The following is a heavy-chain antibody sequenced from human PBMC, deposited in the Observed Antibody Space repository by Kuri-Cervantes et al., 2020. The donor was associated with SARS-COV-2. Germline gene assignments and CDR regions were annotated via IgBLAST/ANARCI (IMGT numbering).Heavy chain of an antibody. V-gene: IGHV3-74*01. CDR1: GFTFRSYW. Sequence: GESLKISCKGSGFTFRSYWMHWVRQVPGKGLVWVARINSDEVTTTYADFVKGRFTISRDNAKNTFFLQMNNLRVEDTGVYHCAFGLGRFLEWSCGLDVWGQGTTVTVSS. CDR3: AFGLGRFLEWSCGLDV. CDR2: INSDEVTT. J-gene: IGHJ6*02. D-gene: IGHD3-3*01.